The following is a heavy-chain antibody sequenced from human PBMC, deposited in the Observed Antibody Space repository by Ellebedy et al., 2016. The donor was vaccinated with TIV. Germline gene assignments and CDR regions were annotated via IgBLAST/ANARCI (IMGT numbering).Heavy chain of an antibody. D-gene: IGHD2-2*01. Sequence: SVKVSXXASGGTFSSYAISWVRQAPGQGLEWMGGIIPIFGTANYAQKFQGRVTITADESTSTAYMELRSLRSDDTAVYYCARGYCSSTSLACYYYYGMDVWGQGTTVTVSS. CDR3: ARGYCSSTSLACYYYYGMDV. CDR1: GGTFSSYA. CDR2: IIPIFGTA. V-gene: IGHV1-69*13. J-gene: IGHJ6*02.